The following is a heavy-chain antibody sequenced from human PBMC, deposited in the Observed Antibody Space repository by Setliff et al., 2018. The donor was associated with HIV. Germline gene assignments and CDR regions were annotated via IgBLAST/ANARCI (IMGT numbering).Heavy chain of an antibody. CDR1: GGSLSSSSYS. D-gene: IGHD6-13*01. CDR3: TRTNPLAAPPFDF. V-gene: IGHV4-39*07. J-gene: IGHJ4*02. Sequence: PSETLSLTCAVYGGSLSSSSYSWGWIRQPPGKGLEWITIIYYSGSTNYNPSLQSRIAISVDTSKNQFSLKLSSVTAADTAVYYCTRTNPLAAPPFDFWGQGTLVTVSS. CDR2: IYYSGST.